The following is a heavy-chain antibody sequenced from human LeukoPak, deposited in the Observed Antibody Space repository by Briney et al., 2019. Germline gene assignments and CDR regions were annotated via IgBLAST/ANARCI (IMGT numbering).Heavy chain of an antibody. D-gene: IGHD1-26*01. Sequence: RASVKVSCKASGGTFSSYAISWVRQAPGQGLEWMGRIIPILGIANYAQKFQGRVTITADKSTSTAYMELSSLRSEDTAAYYCARDRRELNNYFDYWGQGTLVTVSS. V-gene: IGHV1-69*04. CDR2: IIPILGIA. J-gene: IGHJ4*02. CDR1: GGTFSSYA. CDR3: ARDRRELNNYFDY.